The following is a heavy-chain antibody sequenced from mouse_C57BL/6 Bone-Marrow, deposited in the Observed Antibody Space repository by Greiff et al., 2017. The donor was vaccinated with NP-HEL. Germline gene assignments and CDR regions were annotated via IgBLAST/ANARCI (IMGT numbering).Heavy chain of an antibody. J-gene: IGHJ4*01. V-gene: IGHV1-69*01. Sequence: QVQLQQPGAELVMPGASVKLSCKASGYTFTSYWMHWVKQRPGQGLEWIGEIDPSDSYTNYNQKFKGKSTLTVDKSSSTAYMQLSSLTSEDSAVYYCARSSTMVTYYAMDYWGQGTSVTVSS. CDR2: IDPSDSYT. CDR1: GYTFTSYW. D-gene: IGHD2-2*01. CDR3: ARSSTMVTYYAMDY.